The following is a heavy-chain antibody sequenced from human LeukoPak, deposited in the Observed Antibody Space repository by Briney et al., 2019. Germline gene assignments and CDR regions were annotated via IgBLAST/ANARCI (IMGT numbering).Heavy chain of an antibody. D-gene: IGHD6-13*01. CDR1: GYTFTSYD. V-gene: IGHV1-8*01. J-gene: IGHJ6*03. CDR2: MNPNSGNT. Sequence: ASVKVPCKASGYTFTSYDINWVRQATGQGLEWMGWMNPNSGNTGYAQKFQGRVTMTRNTSISTAYMELSSLRSEDTAVYYCARRYSRHYYMDVWGKGTTVTVSS. CDR3: ARRYSRHYYMDV.